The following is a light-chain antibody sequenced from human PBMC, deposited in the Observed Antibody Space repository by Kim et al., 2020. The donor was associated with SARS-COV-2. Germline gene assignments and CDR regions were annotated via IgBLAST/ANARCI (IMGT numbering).Light chain of an antibody. Sequence: SPGERATLSCRASQSVRSYLAWYQQKPGQAPRLLIYDASNRASGIPVRFSGSGSGTDFTLTISSLEPEDFAVYYCQQRSNWPPWTFGQGTKVDIK. CDR3: QQRSNWPPWT. V-gene: IGKV3-11*01. CDR2: DAS. J-gene: IGKJ1*01. CDR1: QSVRSY.